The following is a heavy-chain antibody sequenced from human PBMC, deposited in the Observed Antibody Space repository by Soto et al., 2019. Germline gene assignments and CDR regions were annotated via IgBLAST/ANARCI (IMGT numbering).Heavy chain of an antibody. D-gene: IGHD1-20*01. Sequence: QVQLQESGPGLVKPSGTLSLTCAVSSGSISSSKWWSWVRQPPGKGLEWIGEIYHSGSTNYNPSLKSQVTLSLDTSKNQFSLKMTSVTAAYTAVYFCARVGPFRVFHYNHLYREAWGKGTTVNVSS. CDR2: IYHSGST. CDR3: ARVGPFRVFHYNHLYREA. CDR1: SGSISSSKW. V-gene: IGHV4-4*02. J-gene: IGHJ6*03.